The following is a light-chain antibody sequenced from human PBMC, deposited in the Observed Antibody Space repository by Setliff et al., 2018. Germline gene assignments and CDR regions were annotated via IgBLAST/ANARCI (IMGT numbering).Light chain of an antibody. Sequence: QSALTQPRSVSGSPGQSVTISCTGTSSDVGAYNYVSWYQHHPGKVPKLMVYDVTKRPSGVPDRFSGSKSGNTASLTISGLQAEDEADYYCCSFAGTYDGFGSGTKVTVL. CDR2: DVT. CDR3: CSFAGTYDG. V-gene: IGLV2-11*01. J-gene: IGLJ1*01. CDR1: SSDVGAYNY.